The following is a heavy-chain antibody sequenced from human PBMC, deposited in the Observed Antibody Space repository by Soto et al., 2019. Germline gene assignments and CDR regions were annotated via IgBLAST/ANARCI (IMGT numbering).Heavy chain of an antibody. J-gene: IGHJ4*02. D-gene: IGHD3-16*01. CDR2: IIPFFGTA. V-gene: IGHV1-69*13. CDR1: GGTFSTFG. CDR3: ARTAPMDAGDKYYYDF. Sequence: SVKVSCKTSGGTFSTFGISWVRQAPGQGLEWMGGIIPFFGTAEYSQKFEGRITITADESTNTVYMDLRSLTSEDTAIYYCARTAPMDAGDKYYYDFWGQGALVTVSS.